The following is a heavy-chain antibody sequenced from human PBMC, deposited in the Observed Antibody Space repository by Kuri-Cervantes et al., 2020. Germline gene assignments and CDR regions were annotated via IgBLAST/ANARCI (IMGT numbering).Heavy chain of an antibody. D-gene: IGHD2-15*01. J-gene: IGHJ3*02. CDR1: GGSISSSSYY. V-gene: IGHV4-39*07. CDR3: ARAGRSCSGGSCYFYAFDI. Sequence: GSLRLSCTVSGGSISSSSYYWGWIRQPPGKGLEWIGNIYYSGSTYYNPSLKSRVTISVDTSKIQFSLKLSSVTAADTAVYYCARAGRSCSGGSCYFYAFDIWGQGTMVTVSS. CDR2: IYYSGST.